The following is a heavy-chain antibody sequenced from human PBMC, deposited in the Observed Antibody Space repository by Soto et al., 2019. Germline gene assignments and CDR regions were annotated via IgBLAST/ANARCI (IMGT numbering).Heavy chain of an antibody. D-gene: IGHD1-26*01. CDR3: AKVGPPPDHSGSYEGLIDY. CDR2: ISYDGSNK. Sequence: GGSLRLSCAASGFTFSSYGMHWVRQAPGKGLEWVAVISYDGSNKYYADSVKGRFTISRDNSKNTLYLQMNSLRAEDTAVYYCAKVGPPPDHSGSYEGLIDYWGQGTLVTVSS. V-gene: IGHV3-30*18. CDR1: GFTFSSYG. J-gene: IGHJ4*02.